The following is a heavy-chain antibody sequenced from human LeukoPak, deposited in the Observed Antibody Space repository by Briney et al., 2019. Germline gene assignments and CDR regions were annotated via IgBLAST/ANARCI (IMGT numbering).Heavy chain of an antibody. CDR2: IYPGDPDT. V-gene: IGHV5-51*01. CDR1: GYSFTSYW. Sequence: GESLKISCKGSGYSFTSYWIGWVRQMPGKGLEWMGIIYPGDPDTRYSPSFQGQVTISADKSISTAYLQWSSLKASDTAMYYCARISGYCSGGSCYWIDYWGQGTLVTVSS. D-gene: IGHD2-15*01. CDR3: ARISGYCSGGSCYWIDY. J-gene: IGHJ4*02.